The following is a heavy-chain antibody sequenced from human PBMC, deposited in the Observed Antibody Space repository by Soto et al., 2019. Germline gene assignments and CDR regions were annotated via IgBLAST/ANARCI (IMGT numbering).Heavy chain of an antibody. Sequence: GGSLRLSCAASGFTFSSYAMHWVRQAPGKGLEYVSAISSDGGSTYYANSVKGRFTISRDNSKNTLYLQMGSLRAEDMAVYYCARGSGSYYTANYYYYMDVWGKGTTVTVSS. J-gene: IGHJ6*03. D-gene: IGHD3-10*01. CDR1: GFTFSSYA. CDR3: ARGSGSYYTANYYYYMDV. V-gene: IGHV3-64*01. CDR2: ISSDGGST.